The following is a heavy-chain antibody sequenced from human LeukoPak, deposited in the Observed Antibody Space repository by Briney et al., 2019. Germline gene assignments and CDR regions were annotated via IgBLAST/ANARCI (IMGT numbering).Heavy chain of an antibody. D-gene: IGHD3-22*01. V-gene: IGHV4-4*07. Sequence: PSETLSLTCTVSGGSISSYYWSWIRQPAGKGLEWIGRIYTSGSTNYNPSLKSRVTMSVDTSKNQFSLKLSSVTAADTAVYYCARAYYDSSCYSAWGFAPWGQGTLGTVS. CDR2: IYTSGST. CDR3: ARAYYDSSCYSAWGFAP. CDR1: GGSISSYY. J-gene: IGHJ5*02.